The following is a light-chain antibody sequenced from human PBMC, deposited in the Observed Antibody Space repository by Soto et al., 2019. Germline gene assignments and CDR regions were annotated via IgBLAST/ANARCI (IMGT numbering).Light chain of an antibody. Sequence: EIVLTQSPATLSLSPGERATLSCRASQSISSYLAWYQQKLGQAPRLLIYDASSRATGIPARFSGSGYGTDFPLTISSLEPEDFALYYGQQRSNWPGTFGQGTKVEIK. CDR2: DAS. V-gene: IGKV3-11*01. CDR3: QQRSNWPGT. CDR1: QSISSY. J-gene: IGKJ1*01.